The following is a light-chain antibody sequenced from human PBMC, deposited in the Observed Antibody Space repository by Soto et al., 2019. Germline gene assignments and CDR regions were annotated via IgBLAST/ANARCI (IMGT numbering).Light chain of an antibody. Sequence: QSVLTQPASVSGSPGQSITISCTGTSSDVGGYNYVSWYQQHPGKAPKLMIYEVSNRPSGVSNRFSGSKSGNTDSLTISGLQAEDEADYYCSSYTSRSTRVFGGGTKLTVL. CDR2: EVS. CDR3: SSYTSRSTRV. V-gene: IGLV2-14*01. CDR1: SSDVGGYNY. J-gene: IGLJ2*01.